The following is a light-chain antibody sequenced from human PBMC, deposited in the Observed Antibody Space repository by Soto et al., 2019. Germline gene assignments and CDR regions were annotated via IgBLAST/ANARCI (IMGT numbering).Light chain of an antibody. J-gene: IGLJ1*01. CDR1: SRDVGGYNY. CDR2: DAI. Sequence: QSALTQPRSVSGSPGQSVTMSCTGTSRDVGGYNYVSWYQQHPGKAPKLMIYDAIERPSGVPDRFSGSRSGSTASLTISGLQAEDEADYYCCSYAGSFTYVFGTGTQLTVL. V-gene: IGLV2-11*01. CDR3: CSYAGSFTYV.